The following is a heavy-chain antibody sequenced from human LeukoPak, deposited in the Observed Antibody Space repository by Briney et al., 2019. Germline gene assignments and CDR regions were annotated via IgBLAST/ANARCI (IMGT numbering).Heavy chain of an antibody. CDR2: ISSSSSYI. CDR3: ARVGHDGYYYDSSGYYYYMDV. Sequence: PGGTLRLSCAASGFTFSSYSMNWVRQAPGKGLEWVSSISSSSSYIYYADSVKGRFTISRDNAKNSLYLQMNSLRAEDTAVYYCARVGHDGYYYDSSGYYYYMDVWGKGTTVTVSS. V-gene: IGHV3-21*01. J-gene: IGHJ6*03. D-gene: IGHD3-22*01. CDR1: GFTFSSYS.